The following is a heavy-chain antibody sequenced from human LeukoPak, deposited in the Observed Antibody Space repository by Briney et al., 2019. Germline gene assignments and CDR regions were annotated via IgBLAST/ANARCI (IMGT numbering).Heavy chain of an antibody. D-gene: IGHD2-2*01. CDR2: ISSSGSTI. CDR3: ARDGCSSTRCYDY. J-gene: IGHJ4*02. V-gene: IGHV3-48*01. Sequence: GGSLRLSCAASGFTFSSYNMNWVRQAPGKGLEWVSYISSSGSTIYYADSVKGRFTISRDNAKNSLYLQMNSLRAEDTAVYYCARDGCSSTRCYDYWGQGTLVTVSS. CDR1: GFTFSSYN.